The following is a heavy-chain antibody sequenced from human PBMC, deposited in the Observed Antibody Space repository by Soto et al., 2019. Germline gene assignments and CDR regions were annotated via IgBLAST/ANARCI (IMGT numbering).Heavy chain of an antibody. D-gene: IGHD3-22*01. CDR2: IKEDGSEK. CDR3: ARGWGYFDSSGFPYLYAMDV. J-gene: IGHJ6*02. Sequence: PXRALRRTCAASGFTFSTYSLSWVRQAPGKGLGWVANIKEDGSEKYYVDSVEGRFTISRDNAKNSLYLQMTSLRAEETALYYCARGWGYFDSSGFPYLYAMDVWGQGTTVTFSS. V-gene: IGHV3-7*01. CDR1: GFTFSTYS.